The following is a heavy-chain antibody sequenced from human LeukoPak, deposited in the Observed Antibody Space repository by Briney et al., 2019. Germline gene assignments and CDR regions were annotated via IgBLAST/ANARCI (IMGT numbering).Heavy chain of an antibody. CDR1: GYSFTTYW. V-gene: IGHV5-51*01. CDR2: IYPDDSDA. J-gene: IGHJ5*02. Sequence: GASLQISCETSGYSFTTYWIGWVRQMPGTGLEWVGAIYPDDSDARYSPSFQGQVVISADKSIRTAYLQWSSLKASDTAMYYCARQRRASATINYFDPWGQGTLVTVSS. D-gene: IGHD4-17*01. CDR3: ARQRRASATINYFDP.